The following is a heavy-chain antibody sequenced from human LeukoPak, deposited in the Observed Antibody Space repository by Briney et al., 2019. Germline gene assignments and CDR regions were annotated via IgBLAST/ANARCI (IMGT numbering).Heavy chain of an antibody. D-gene: IGHD2-2*01. V-gene: IGHV4-34*01. Sequence: KPSETLSLTCAVYGGSFSGYYWNWIRQSPGKGLEGMGEINHSGSTNYNPSLKSRVTISVDTSKNQSSLKLQYATAADTAVYYCTRGVFCSGTSYSCSSYYMDGWGQGTTVTVSS. CDR1: GGSFSGYY. J-gene: IGHJ6*03. CDR3: TRGVFCSGTSYSCSSYYMDG. CDR2: INHSGST.